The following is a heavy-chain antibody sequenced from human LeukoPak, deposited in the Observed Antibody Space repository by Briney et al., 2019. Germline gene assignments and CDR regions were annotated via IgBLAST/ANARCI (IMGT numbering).Heavy chain of an antibody. D-gene: IGHD3-22*01. Sequence: GGSLRLSCAASGFTFSHYALHWVRQAPGKGLEWVALIGHDGADKYYADSVKGRFLISRDNSKNMLFMQMNSLIIEDTAVYYCARNSDYYDYSPQSVWGQGTLVTVS. CDR1: GFTFSHYA. CDR3: ARNSDYYDYSPQSV. V-gene: IGHV3-30*04. J-gene: IGHJ4*02. CDR2: IGHDGADK.